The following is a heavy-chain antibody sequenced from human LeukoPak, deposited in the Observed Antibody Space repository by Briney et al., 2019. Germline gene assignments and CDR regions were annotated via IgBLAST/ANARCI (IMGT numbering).Heavy chain of an antibody. CDR3: ARNGVRGVKKPYYFDY. J-gene: IGHJ4*02. D-gene: IGHD3-10*01. CDR1: GGSLSGYY. V-gene: IGHV4-34*01. Sequence: SETLSLTCAVYGGSLSGYYWTWIRQPPGKGLEWIGEINHSGSTNYNPSLKSRVTISVDTSKNQFSLKLSSVTAADTAVYYCARNGVRGVKKPYYFDYWGQGTLVTVSS. CDR2: INHSGST.